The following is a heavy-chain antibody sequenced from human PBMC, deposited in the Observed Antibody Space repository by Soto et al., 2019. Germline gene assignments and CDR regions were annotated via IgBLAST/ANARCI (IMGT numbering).Heavy chain of an antibody. CDR2: IIPCGGSA. CDR1: GYNFISPY. J-gene: IGHJ4*02. Sequence: QVLLVQSGAEVTRPGASLKLSCKASGYNFISPYIHWVRQAPGQGLEWMGVIIPCGGSATYAQKFPGRLSMTRATLSNRVYMELSGLISEYAAVYYSARDYLSSKPPLSYFDSWGQGTLVTVSS. D-gene: IGHD2-2*01. V-gene: IGHV1-46*01. CDR3: ARDYLSSKPPLSYFDS.